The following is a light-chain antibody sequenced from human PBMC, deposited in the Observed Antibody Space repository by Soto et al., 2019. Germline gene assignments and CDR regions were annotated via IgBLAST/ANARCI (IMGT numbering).Light chain of an antibody. CDR1: SSDVGGYNY. CDR3: SSYTSSSTYV. Sequence: QPASVSGSPGQSITISCTGTSSDVGGYNYVSWYQQHPGKAPKLMIYEVSNRPSGVSNRFSGSKSGNTASLTISGLQAEDEADYYCSSYTSSSTYVFGTGTKVTVL. J-gene: IGLJ1*01. CDR2: EVS. V-gene: IGLV2-14*01.